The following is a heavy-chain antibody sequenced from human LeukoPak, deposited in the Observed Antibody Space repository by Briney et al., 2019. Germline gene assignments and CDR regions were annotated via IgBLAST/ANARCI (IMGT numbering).Heavy chain of an antibody. J-gene: IGHJ4*02. CDR2: INHSGST. D-gene: IGHD3-22*01. V-gene: IGHV4-34*01. CDR1: GGSFSGYY. Sequence: PSETLSLTCAVYGGSFSGYYWSWIRQPPGKGLEWIGEINHSGSTNYNPPLKSRVTISVDTSKNQFSLKLSPVTAADTAVYYCARGRRGYYYDSSGYYPFDYWGQGTLVTVSS. CDR3: ARGRRGYYYDSSGYYPFDY.